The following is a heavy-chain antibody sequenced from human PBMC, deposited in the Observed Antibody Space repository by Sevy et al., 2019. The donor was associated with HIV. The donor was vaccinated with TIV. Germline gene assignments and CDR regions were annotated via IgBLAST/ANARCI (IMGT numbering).Heavy chain of an antibody. Sequence: GESLKISCRGSGYNFANYWIGWVRQMPGKGLEWMGLIYPGDSDTRYSPSFQGQVTFSADRSISTAYLQWSSLKASDTAMYYCAKIEYHYGSGICYNWRIGWFDSWGQGTLVTVSS. CDR2: IYPGDSDT. CDR3: AKIEYHYGSGICYNWRIGWFDS. J-gene: IGHJ5*01. V-gene: IGHV5-51*01. D-gene: IGHD3-10*01. CDR1: GYNFANYW.